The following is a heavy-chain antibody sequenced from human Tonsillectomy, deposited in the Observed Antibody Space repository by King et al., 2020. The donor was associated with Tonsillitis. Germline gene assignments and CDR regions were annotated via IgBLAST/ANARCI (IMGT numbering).Heavy chain of an antibody. CDR3: ARLLGTRLKQLVAGWFDP. V-gene: IGHV4-31*01. CDR2: IYYSGST. Sequence: VQLQESGPGLVKPSQTLSLTCTVSGGSISSGGYYWSWIRQHPGKGLEWIGYIYYSGSTYYNPSLKSLVTISVDTSKNQFSLKLSSVTAADTAVYYCARLLGTRLKQLVAGWFDPWGQGTLVTVSS. J-gene: IGHJ5*02. D-gene: IGHD6-6*01. CDR1: GGSISSGGYY.